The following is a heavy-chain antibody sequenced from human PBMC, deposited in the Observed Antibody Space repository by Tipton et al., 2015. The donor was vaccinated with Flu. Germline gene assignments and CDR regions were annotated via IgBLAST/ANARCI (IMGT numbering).Heavy chain of an antibody. J-gene: IGHJ5*02. Sequence: AVSGESFTGYYWSWIRQIPDKGLEWIGEITQSVTTKYNPSLKSRVTISIDTSKNQFSLKLKSVTAADTAVYYCARGFMIFGVSWFDPWGQGTLVTVSS. CDR3: ARGFMIFGVSWFDP. CDR2: ITQSVTT. CDR1: GESFTGYY. D-gene: IGHD3/OR15-3a*01. V-gene: IGHV4-34*01.